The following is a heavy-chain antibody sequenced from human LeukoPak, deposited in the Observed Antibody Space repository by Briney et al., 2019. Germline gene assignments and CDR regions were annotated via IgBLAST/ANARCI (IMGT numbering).Heavy chain of an antibody. Sequence: ASVKVSCKASGYTFTSYGLHWVRQAPGQRHEWMGWINVGNGNTKYSQKFQGRVTITRDTSASTAYMELSSLRSEDTAVYYCARFLGGDYAMDVWGKGTTVTVSS. CDR2: INVGNGNT. V-gene: IGHV1-3*01. D-gene: IGHD3-3*01. CDR1: GYTFTSYG. J-gene: IGHJ6*04. CDR3: ARFLGGDYAMDV.